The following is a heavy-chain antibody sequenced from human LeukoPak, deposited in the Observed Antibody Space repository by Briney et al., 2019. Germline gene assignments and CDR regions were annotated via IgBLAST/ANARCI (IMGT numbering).Heavy chain of an antibody. J-gene: IGHJ4*02. CDR2: ISGSGGST. V-gene: IGHV3-23*01. D-gene: IGHD3-3*01. CDR3: ARGRGYDFWSGYYIDY. Sequence: ETLSLTCTVSGGSISSYYWSWVRQAPGKGLEWVSAISGSGGSTYYADSVKGRFTISRDNSKNTLYLQMNSLRAEDTAVYYCARGRGYDFWSGYYIDYWGQGTLVTVSS. CDR1: GGSISSYY.